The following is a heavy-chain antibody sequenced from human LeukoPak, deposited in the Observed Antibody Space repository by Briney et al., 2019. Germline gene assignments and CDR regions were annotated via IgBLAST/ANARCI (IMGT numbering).Heavy chain of an antibody. CDR3: ARYSAVVVVAATPPDY. V-gene: IGHV1-18*01. Sequence: ASVEVSCKASGYTFTSYGISWVRQAPGQGLEWMGWISAYNGNTNYAQKLQGRVTMTTDTSTSTAYMELRSLRSDDTAVYYCARYSAVVVVAATPPDYWGQGTLVTVSS. J-gene: IGHJ4*02. D-gene: IGHD2-15*01. CDR2: ISAYNGNT. CDR1: GYTFTSYG.